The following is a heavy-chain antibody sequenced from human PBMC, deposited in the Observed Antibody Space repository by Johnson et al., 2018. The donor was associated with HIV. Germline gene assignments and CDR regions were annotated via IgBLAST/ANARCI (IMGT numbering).Heavy chain of an antibody. D-gene: IGHD5-24*01. CDR2: IYSGGST. V-gene: IGHV3-53*01. CDR1: GFTVSSNY. J-gene: IGHJ3*01. Sequence: VQLVESGGGLIQPGGSLRLSCAASGFTVSSNYMSWVRQAPGKGLEWVSVIYSGGSTYYADSVKGRFTISRDNSKTTLYLQMNSLRVEDTAMYYCARDGPWLQSQRDAFDVWGQGTMVIVSS. CDR3: ARDGPWLQSQRDAFDV.